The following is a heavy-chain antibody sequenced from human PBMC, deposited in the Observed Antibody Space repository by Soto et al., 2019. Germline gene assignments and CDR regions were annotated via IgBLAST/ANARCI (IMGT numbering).Heavy chain of an antibody. V-gene: IGHV4-31*03. CDR2: IFYSGTT. CDR1: GDSISSGGYF. D-gene: IGHD1-1*01. Sequence: SETLSLTCTVSGDSISSGGYFWSWIRQPPGKGLEWIGNIFYSGTTYYNPSLKSRVTISVDTSKNQFSLKLSSVTAADTAVYFCARGVLYWGQGTLVTVSS. CDR3: ARGVLY. J-gene: IGHJ4*02.